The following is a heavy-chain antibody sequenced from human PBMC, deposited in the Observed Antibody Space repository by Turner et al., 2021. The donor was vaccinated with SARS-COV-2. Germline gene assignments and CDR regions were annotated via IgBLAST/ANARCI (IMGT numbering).Heavy chain of an antibody. CDR2: VSWNSSRT. Sequence: EVQLVESGGGLVQPGGSLRLSCAASGFTFSNSDMNWVHQAPGKGLEWVSGVSWNSSRTHYADSVKGRFIISRDNSRNTLYLQTNSLRTRGYTYDAVADYWGQGTLVTVSS. CDR3: ADY. CDR1: GFTFSNSD. V-gene: IGHV3-35*01. J-gene: IGHJ4*02. D-gene: IGHD5-18*01.